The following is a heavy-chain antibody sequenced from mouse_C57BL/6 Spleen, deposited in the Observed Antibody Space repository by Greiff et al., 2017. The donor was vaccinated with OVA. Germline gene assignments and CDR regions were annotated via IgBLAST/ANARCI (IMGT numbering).Heavy chain of an antibody. CDR3: ARETAQAFFAY. CDR2: IYPGDGDT. D-gene: IGHD3-2*02. Sequence: VQLQQSGPELVKPGASVTISCKASGYAFSSSWMNWVKQRPGKGLEWIGRIYPGDGDTNYNGKFKGKATLTADKSSSTAYMQLSSLTSEDSAVYVCARETAQAFFAYWGQGTLVTVSA. CDR1: GYAFSSSW. J-gene: IGHJ3*01. V-gene: IGHV1-82*01.